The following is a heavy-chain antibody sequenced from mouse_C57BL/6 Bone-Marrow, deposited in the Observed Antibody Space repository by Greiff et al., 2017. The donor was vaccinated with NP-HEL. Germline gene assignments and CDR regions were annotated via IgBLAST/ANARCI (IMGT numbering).Heavy chain of an antibody. CDR1: GFTFSSYA. J-gene: IGHJ2*01. D-gene: IGHD3-2*02. CDR3: ARSTAQATLGY. CDR2: ISDGGSYT. Sequence: EVKVEESGGGLVKPGGSLKLSCAASGFTFSSYAMSWVRQTPEKRLEWVATISDGGSYTYYPDNVKGRFTISRDNAKNHLYLQMSHLKSEDTAMYYCARSTAQATLGYWGQGTTLTVSS. V-gene: IGHV5-4*03.